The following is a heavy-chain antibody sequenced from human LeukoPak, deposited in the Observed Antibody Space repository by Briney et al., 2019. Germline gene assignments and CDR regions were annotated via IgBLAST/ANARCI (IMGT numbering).Heavy chain of an antibody. CDR1: GFTLGSDS. V-gene: IGHV3-21*01. D-gene: IGHD2-2*01. CDR3: ARARGVVPASGDFDY. J-gene: IGHJ4*02. CDR2: ISSSSSYI. Sequence: GGSLRLSCAASGFTLGSDSINGVRQAPGKGLEWVSSISSSSSYIYYADSVKGRFTISRDHAKNSLYLQMNSLRAEDTAVYYCARARGVVPASGDFDYWGQGTLVTVSS.